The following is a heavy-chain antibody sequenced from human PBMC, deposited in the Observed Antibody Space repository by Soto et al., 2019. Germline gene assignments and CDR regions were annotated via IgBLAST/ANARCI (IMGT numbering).Heavy chain of an antibody. J-gene: IGHJ4*02. D-gene: IGHD3-10*01. CDR1: GFTFSSYA. Sequence: GGSLRLSCAASGFTFSSYAMHWVRQAPGKGLEWVAVISYDGSNKYYADSVKGRFTISRDNSKNTLYLQMNSLRAEDTAVYYCARTLWFGENTIQYYFDYWGQGTLVTVSS. CDR3: ARTLWFGENTIQYYFDY. CDR2: ISYDGSNK. V-gene: IGHV3-30-3*01.